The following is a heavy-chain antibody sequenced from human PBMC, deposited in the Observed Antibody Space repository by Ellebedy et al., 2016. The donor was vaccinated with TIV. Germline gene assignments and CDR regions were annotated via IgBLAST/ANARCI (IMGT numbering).Heavy chain of an antibody. Sequence: GESLKTSCAASGFTFSSYGMHWVRQAPDKGLEWVAVIWFDGSHKYCVDSVKGRFTISRDNSKNTLYLQMSSLRADDTAIYYCAKDRSPTMIALDFWGQGTLVTVSS. CDR3: AKDRSPTMIALDF. J-gene: IGHJ4*02. CDR1: GFTFSSYG. D-gene: IGHD3-22*01. V-gene: IGHV3-33*06. CDR2: IWFDGSHK.